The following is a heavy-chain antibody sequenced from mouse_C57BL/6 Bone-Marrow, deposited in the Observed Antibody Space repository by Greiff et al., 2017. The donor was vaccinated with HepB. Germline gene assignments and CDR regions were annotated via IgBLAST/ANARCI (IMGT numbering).Heavy chain of an antibody. CDR1: GYTFTDYD. J-gene: IGHJ2*01. D-gene: IGHD2-4*01. V-gene: IGHV1-15*01. CDR3: TRSAYDSNFDY. Sequence: QVQLQQSGAELVRPGASVTLSCKASGYTFTDYDMHWVKQTPVHGLEWIGAIDPETGGTAYNQKFKGKAILTADKSSSTAYMELRSLTSEDSAVYYCTRSAYDSNFDYWGQGTTLTVSS. CDR2: IDPETGGT.